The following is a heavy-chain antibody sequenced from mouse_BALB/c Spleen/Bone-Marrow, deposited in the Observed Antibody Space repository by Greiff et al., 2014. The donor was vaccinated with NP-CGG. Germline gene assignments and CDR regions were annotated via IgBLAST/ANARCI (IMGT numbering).Heavy chain of an antibody. CDR2: INPGSGST. V-gene: IGHV1-54*01. D-gene: IGHD2-3*01. Sequence: LQESGAELVRPGTSVKVSCKASGYASTDYLMEWLKQRPGQGLEWIGVINPGSGSTNYNEKFKDKATLTADKSSSTAYMQLSSLTSDDSAVYFCARYDGYFDYWGQGTILTVSS. CDR3: ARYDGYFDY. J-gene: IGHJ2*01. CDR1: GYASTDYL.